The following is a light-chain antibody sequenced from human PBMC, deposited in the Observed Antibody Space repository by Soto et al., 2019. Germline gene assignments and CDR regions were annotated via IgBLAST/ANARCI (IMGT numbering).Light chain of an antibody. Sequence: EIVMTQSPATLSVSPGERATLSCKASQSGSNNLAWYQQKPGQAPRLLIYHASTGATGIPARFSGSGSGTELTRTISSVQAEDFAVYYCQQYNEWPLTFGGGTKVEIK. V-gene: IGKV3-15*01. CDR2: HAS. J-gene: IGKJ4*01. CDR1: QSGSNN. CDR3: QQYNEWPLT.